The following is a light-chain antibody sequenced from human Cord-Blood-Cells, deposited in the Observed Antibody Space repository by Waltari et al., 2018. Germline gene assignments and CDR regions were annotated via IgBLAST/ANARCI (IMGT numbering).Light chain of an antibody. CDR2: YDS. Sequence: SYVLTQPPSVSVAPGKTARITCGGNNIGSKSVHWYQQKPGQAPVLVIYYDSDRPSGIPERFSGSNSGNTATLTIGRVEAGDEADYYCQVWDSSSDHSYVFGTGTKVTVL. CDR3: QVWDSSSDHSYV. V-gene: IGLV3-21*04. J-gene: IGLJ1*01. CDR1: NIGSKS.